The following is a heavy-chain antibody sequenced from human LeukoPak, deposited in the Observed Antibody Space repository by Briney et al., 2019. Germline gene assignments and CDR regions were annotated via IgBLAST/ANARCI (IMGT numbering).Heavy chain of an antibody. CDR3: ARDSPDTVTTLQYSDY. CDR1: GFTFSSYG. Sequence: GGSLRLSCAASGFTFSSYGMHWVRQAPGKGLEWVAVISYDGSNKYYADSVKGRFTISRDNAKNSLYLQVNSLRAEDTAVYYCARDSPDTVTTLQYSDYWGQGTMVTVSS. D-gene: IGHD4-17*01. CDR2: ISYDGSNK. V-gene: IGHV3-30*03. J-gene: IGHJ3*01.